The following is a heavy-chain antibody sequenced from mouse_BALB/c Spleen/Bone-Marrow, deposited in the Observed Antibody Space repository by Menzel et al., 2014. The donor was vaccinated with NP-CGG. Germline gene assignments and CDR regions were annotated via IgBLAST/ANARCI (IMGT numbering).Heavy chain of an antibody. Sequence: VQLQESGAEVMRPGSSVNISCEASGYAFSNYGMNWVKQRPGQGLEWIGQIYPGDGDTNYNGKFKGRVTLTADKSSSTAYMQLSSLTSEDSAVYFCASVYDYGRGYAMDYWGQGTSVTVSS. V-gene: IGHV1-80*01. D-gene: IGHD2-4*01. CDR1: GYAFSNYG. CDR3: ASVYDYGRGYAMDY. J-gene: IGHJ4*01. CDR2: IYPGDGDT.